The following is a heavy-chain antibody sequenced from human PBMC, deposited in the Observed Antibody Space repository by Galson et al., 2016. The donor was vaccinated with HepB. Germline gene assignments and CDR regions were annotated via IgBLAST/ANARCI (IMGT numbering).Heavy chain of an antibody. V-gene: IGHV1-69*06. D-gene: IGHD1-1*01. Sequence: SVKVSCKASGGSFSSYAISWVRQAPGQGLEWMGGIIPILGTANYAQKFQGRVTITADKSTSTAYMELSSLRSEDTAVYYCATGGTGYSYFAMDGWGQGTRVTVSS. CDR3: ATGGTGYSYFAMDG. CDR2: IIPILGTA. J-gene: IGHJ6*02. CDR1: GGSFSSYA.